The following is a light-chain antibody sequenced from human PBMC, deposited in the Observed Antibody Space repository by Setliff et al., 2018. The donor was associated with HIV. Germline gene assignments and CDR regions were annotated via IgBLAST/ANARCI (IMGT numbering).Light chain of an antibody. CDR1: QNLFFITNTKHY. CDR2: WGS. CDR3: QQYFHSPT. J-gene: IGKJ1*01. Sequence: DIGLTQSPDSLSLSVGETATIDCKSTQNLFFITNTKHYLSWYQHKPGHPPKLLIFWGSTRASGVPARFRGSGSGTHYTLTISGLQPEDVAIYYCQQYFHSPTFGQGTKVDIK. V-gene: IGKV4-1*01.